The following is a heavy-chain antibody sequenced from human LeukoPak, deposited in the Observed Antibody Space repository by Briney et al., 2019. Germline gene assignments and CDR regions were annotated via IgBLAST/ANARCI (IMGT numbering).Heavy chain of an antibody. CDR1: GGSISSYY. CDR2: INHSGST. CDR3: ARGRRKITFGGVIVNSYLGY. Sequence: PSETLSLTCTVSGGSISSYYWSWIRQPPGKGLEWIGEINHSGSTNYNPSLKSRVTISVDTSKNQFSLKLSSVTAADTAVYYCARGRRKITFGGVIVNSYLGYWGQGTLVTVSS. J-gene: IGHJ4*02. D-gene: IGHD3-16*02. V-gene: IGHV4-34*01.